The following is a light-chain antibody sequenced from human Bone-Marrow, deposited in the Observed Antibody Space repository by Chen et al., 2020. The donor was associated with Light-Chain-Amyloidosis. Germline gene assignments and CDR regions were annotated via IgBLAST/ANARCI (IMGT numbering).Light chain of an antibody. CDR3: QVWDRSSDRPV. CDR1: NIGSTS. J-gene: IGLJ3*02. CDR2: DDS. Sequence: SYVLTQPSSVSVAPGQTATTAWGRNNIGSTSVHWYQQTPGQAPLLVVYDDSDRPSGIPERLSGSNSGNTATLTISRVEAGDEADYYCQVWDRSSDRPVFGGGTKLTVL. V-gene: IGLV3-21*02.